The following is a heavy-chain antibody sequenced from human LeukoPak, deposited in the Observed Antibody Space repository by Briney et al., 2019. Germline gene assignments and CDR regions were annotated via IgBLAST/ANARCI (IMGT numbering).Heavy chain of an antibody. CDR2: VYYSGTT. D-gene: IGHD6-19*01. CDR3: ARDQRSGWFFFDY. V-gene: IGHV4-61*01. J-gene: IGHJ4*02. CDR1: GDSFSSTYYY. Sequence: SETLSLTCTVSGDSFSSTYYYWSWIRQPPGKGLEWIGSVYYSGTTNYNPSLKSRVTISVDTSKNQFSLKLSSVTAADTAMYYCARDQRSGWFFFDYWGQGNLVTVSS.